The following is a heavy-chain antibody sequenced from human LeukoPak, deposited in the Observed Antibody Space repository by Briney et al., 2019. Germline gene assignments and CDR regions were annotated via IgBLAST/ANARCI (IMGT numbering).Heavy chain of an antibody. D-gene: IGHD5-24*01. J-gene: IGHJ4*02. CDR2: ISWNSGGV. Sequence: PGGSLRLSCAASGFSFDDYAMHWARQAPGKVLEWVSGISWNSGGVVYADSVKGRFTISRDNAKNSLFLQINSLRAEDTALYYCAKDNRPVRDDYTHFDYWGQGTLVTVSS. CDR1: GFSFDDYA. CDR3: AKDNRPVRDDYTHFDY. V-gene: IGHV3-9*01.